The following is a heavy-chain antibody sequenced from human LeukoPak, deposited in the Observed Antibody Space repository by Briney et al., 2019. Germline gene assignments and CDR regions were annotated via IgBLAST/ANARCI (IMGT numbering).Heavy chain of an antibody. Sequence: GASVKVSCKASGYTFTSYDINWVRQATGQGLEWMGGIIPIFGITNYAQKFQGRITVTADKSTSTAYMELSSLRSGDTAVYYCARGITSGPYYYYYMDVWAKGTTVTVSS. CDR3: ARGITSGPYYYYYMDV. V-gene: IGHV1-69*10. CDR1: GYTFTSYD. D-gene: IGHD3-3*01. CDR2: IIPIFGIT. J-gene: IGHJ6*03.